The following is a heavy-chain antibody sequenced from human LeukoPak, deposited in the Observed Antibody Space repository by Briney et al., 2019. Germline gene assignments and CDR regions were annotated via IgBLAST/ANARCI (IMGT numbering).Heavy chain of an antibody. Sequence: SETLSLTCTVSGGSISSSSYYWGWIRQPPGKGLEWIGSNYYSGSTYYNPSLKSRVTISVDTSKNQFSLKLSSVTAADTAVYYCGATSLKQWLQKANWGQGTLVTVSS. J-gene: IGHJ4*02. CDR2: NYYSGST. V-gene: IGHV4-39*01. CDR1: GGSISSSSYY. D-gene: IGHD6-19*01. CDR3: GATSLKQWLQKAN.